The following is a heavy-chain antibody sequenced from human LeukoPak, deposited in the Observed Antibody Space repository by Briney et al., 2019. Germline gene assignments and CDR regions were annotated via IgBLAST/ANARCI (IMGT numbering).Heavy chain of an antibody. CDR3: ARGGEWLATDFDY. CDR1: GGTFSSYA. V-gene: IGHV1-69*13. Sequence: ASVKVSSKASGGTFSSYAISWVRQAPGQGLEWMGGIIPIFGTANYAQKFQGRVTITADESASTAYMELSSLRSEDTAVYYCARGGEWLATDFDYWGQGTLVTVSS. D-gene: IGHD3-3*01. CDR2: IIPIFGTA. J-gene: IGHJ4*02.